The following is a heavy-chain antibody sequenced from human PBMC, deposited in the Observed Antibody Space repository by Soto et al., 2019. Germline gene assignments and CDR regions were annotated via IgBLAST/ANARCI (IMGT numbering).Heavy chain of an antibody. CDR2: ISYDESNK. D-gene: IGHD3-10*01. CDR3: ARDITRFGELLYY. Sequence: PGGSLRLSCAASGFTFSSYAMHWVRQAPGKGLEWVALISYDESNKYYADSVKGRFTISRDNSKNTLHLQMNSLRAEDTAVYYCARDITRFGELLYYWGQGTLVTVSS. CDR1: GFTFSSYA. V-gene: IGHV3-30-3*01. J-gene: IGHJ4*02.